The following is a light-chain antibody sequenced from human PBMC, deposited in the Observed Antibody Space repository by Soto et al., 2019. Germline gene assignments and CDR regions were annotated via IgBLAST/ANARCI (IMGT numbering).Light chain of an antibody. CDR2: AAS. V-gene: IGKV1-27*01. CDR1: QGISTN. J-gene: IGKJ1*01. CDR3: QKYNRASRT. Sequence: DIQMTQSPSSLSASVGDRVTITCRVSQGISTNLAWYQQKPGKVPKLLIFAASTLQSGVPSRFSGSGSGTNFTLTISSLQPEDDATYYCQKYNRASRTFGQWTKVEIK.